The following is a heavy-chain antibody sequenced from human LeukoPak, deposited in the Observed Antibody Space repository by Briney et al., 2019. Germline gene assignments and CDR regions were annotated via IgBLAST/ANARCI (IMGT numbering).Heavy chain of an antibody. CDR3: AREASYGGNSDGAFDI. D-gene: IGHD4-17*01. CDR2: IYHSGST. J-gene: IGHJ3*02. V-gene: IGHV4-30-2*01. CDR1: GGSISSGGYS. Sequence: SQTLSLTCAVSGGSISSGGYSWSWIRQPPGKGLEWIGYIYHSGSTYYNPSLKSRVTISVDRSKNQFSLKLSSVTAADTAMYYCAREASYGGNSDGAFDIWGQGTMVTVSS.